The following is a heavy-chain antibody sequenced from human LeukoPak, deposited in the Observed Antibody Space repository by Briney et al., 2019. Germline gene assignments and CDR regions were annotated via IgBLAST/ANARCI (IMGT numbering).Heavy chain of an antibody. D-gene: IGHD6-19*01. J-gene: IGHJ4*02. V-gene: IGHV1-18*01. CDR2: ISAYNGNT. CDR3: AGSSSYSSGWYMIDY. CDR1: GYTFTSYG. Sequence: ASVKVSCKASGYTFTSYGISWVRQAPGQGREWMGWISAYNGNTNYAQKLQGRVTMTTDTSTSTAYMELRSLRSGDTAVYYCAGSSSYSSGWYMIDYWGQGTLVTVSS.